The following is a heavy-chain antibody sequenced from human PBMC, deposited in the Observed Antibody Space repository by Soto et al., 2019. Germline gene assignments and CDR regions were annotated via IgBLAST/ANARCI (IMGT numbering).Heavy chain of an antibody. Sequence: QVQLVESGGGVVQPGRSLRLSCAASGFTFSTYGMHWVRQAPGKGLEWVGVISYDGTNRNHGDSVKGRFTISRDNSKNPRHLQMIRPGAEDTAVYSCASDRGGYDRYAMDVWGDGTAVTVSS. V-gene: IGHV3-30*03. CDR1: GFTFSTYG. J-gene: IGHJ6*04. CDR2: ISYDGTNR. D-gene: IGHD5-12*01. CDR3: ASDRGGYDRYAMDV.